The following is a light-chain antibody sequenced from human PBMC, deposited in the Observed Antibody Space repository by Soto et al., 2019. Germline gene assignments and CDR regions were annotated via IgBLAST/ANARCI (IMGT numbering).Light chain of an antibody. CDR2: EVS. J-gene: IGLJ3*02. CDR3: SSYTTSSTLV. V-gene: IGLV2-14*01. Sequence: QSALTQPASVSGSPGQSITVSCTGTSSDVGAYNYVSWYQQHPGNAPKLMIYEVSNRPSEVSNRFSGSKSGNTASLTISGLQPEDEADYYCSSYTTSSTLVFGGGTKLTVL. CDR1: SSDVGAYNY.